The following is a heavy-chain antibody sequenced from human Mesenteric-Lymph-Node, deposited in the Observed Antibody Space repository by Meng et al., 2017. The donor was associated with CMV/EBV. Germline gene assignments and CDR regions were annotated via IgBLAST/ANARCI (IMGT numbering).Heavy chain of an antibody. V-gene: IGHV3-7*01. J-gene: IGHJ4*02. Sequence: GESLKISCAASGFTFSNAWMSWVRQAPGKGLEWVANIKKDGSEEYYVDSVKGRFTISRDNAKNSLYLQMSSLRVEDTAVYYCARDWGVFYWGQGALVTVSS. CDR2: IKKDGSEE. D-gene: IGHD3-16*01. CDR1: GFTFSNAW. CDR3: ARDWGVFY.